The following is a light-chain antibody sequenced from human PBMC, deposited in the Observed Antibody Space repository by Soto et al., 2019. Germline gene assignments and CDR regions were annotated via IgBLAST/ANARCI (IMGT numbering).Light chain of an antibody. CDR3: QSYDSSNHV. V-gene: IGLV6-57*03. CDR1: SGNIASNY. CDR2: EDN. J-gene: IGLJ1*01. Sequence: NFLLTQPHSVSESPGKTVTISCTRSSGNIASNYVQWYQQRPGSAPTTVIYEDNQRPSGVPDRFSGSSDSSSNSASLTFSEVKTEDEADYSCQSYDSSNHVLGTGTKLTVL.